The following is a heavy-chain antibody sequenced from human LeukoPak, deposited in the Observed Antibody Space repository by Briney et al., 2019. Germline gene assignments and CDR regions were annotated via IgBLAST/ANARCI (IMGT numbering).Heavy chain of an antibody. CDR3: ARVPYDILTGWVEGYFDY. Sequence: SETLSLTCTVSGGSISSGSYYWSWIRQPPGKGLEWIGSIYHSGSTYYNPSLKSRVTISVDTSKNQFSLKLSSVTAADTAVYYCARVPYDILTGWVEGYFDYWGQGTLVTVSS. J-gene: IGHJ4*02. V-gene: IGHV4-39*07. D-gene: IGHD3-9*01. CDR1: GGSISSGSYY. CDR2: IYHSGST.